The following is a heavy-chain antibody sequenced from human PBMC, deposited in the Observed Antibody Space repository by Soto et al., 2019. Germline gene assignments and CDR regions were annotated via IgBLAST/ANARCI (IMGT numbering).Heavy chain of an antibody. J-gene: IGHJ4*02. D-gene: IGHD5-18*01. Sequence: SETLSLTCAVSGGSINSSNWWSWVRQPPNKGLEWIGEIYRSGTTNYNPSLNTRVTISVDTSKNMFSLRLSAVTAADTAVYYCARGRGYGFGIDYWGQGIVVTVSS. CDR2: IYRSGTT. CDR3: ARGRGYGFGIDY. V-gene: IGHV4-4*02. CDR1: GGSINSSNW.